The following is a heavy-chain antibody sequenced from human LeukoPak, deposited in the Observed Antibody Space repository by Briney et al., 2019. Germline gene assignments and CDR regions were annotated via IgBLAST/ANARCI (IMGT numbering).Heavy chain of an antibody. J-gene: IGHJ3*02. CDR3: ARVRYHDDNGNDAFDI. CDR2: ISSGSRTI. V-gene: IGHV3-48*03. D-gene: IGHD3-22*01. CDR1: GFPLSSYE. Sequence: PGGSLRLSCVVSGFPLSSYEMNWVRQAPGKGLEWVSYISSGSRTIYYADSVKGRFTTSGDNTKNSLYLQMNSLRAEDTAVYYCARVRYHDDNGNDAFDIWGQGTMVTVSS.